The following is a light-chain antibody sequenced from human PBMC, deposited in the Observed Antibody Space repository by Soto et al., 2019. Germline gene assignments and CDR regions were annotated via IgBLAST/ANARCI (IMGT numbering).Light chain of an antibody. Sequence: EVVMTQSPATLSVSPGERATLSCKGSRSVSSTLAWYQQNPGQAPRLLIYGASTRAAGIPARFSGSGSGTEFTLTISSLQSEDFAVYYCPQYNAWPLTFGAGTKVEIK. CDR3: PQYNAWPLT. CDR1: RSVSST. CDR2: GAS. J-gene: IGKJ4*01. V-gene: IGKV3-15*01.